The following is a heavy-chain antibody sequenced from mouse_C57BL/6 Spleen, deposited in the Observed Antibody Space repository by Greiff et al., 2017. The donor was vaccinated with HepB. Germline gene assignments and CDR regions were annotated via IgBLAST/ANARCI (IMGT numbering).Heavy chain of an antibody. CDR3: ARGHFDV. CDR1: GYTFTSYD. CDR2: IYPRDGST. V-gene: IGHV1-85*01. J-gene: IGHJ1*03. Sequence: QVHVKQSGPELVKPGASVKLSCKASGYTFTSYDINWVKQRPGQGLEWIGWIYPRDGSTKYNEKFKGKATLTVDTSSSTAYMELHSLTSEDSAVYFCARGHFDVWGTGTTVTVSS.